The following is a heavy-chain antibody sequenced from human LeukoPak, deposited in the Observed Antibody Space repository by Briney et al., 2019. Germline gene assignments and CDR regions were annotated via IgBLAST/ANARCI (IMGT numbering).Heavy chain of an antibody. D-gene: IGHD3-10*01. V-gene: IGHV1-18*01. J-gene: IGHJ5*02. CDR1: GYTFTSYG. CDR3: ARLWFGELLSWFDP. Sequence: GASVKVSCKASGYTFTSYGISWVRQAPGQGLEWMGWISAYNGNTNYAQKLQGRVTMTTDTSTSTAYMELRSLRSDDTAVYYCARLWFGELLSWFDPWGQGTLVTVSS. CDR2: ISAYNGNT.